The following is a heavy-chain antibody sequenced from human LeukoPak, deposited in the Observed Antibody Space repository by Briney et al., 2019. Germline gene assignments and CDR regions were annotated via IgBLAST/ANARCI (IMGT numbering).Heavy chain of an antibody. CDR3: ARDVQRDGYNFDAFDI. CDR1: GFTFSSYA. J-gene: IGHJ3*02. CDR2: IYSGGST. D-gene: IGHD5-24*01. Sequence: SGGSLRLSCAASGFTFSSYAMSWVRQAPGKGLEWVSVIYSGGSTYYADSVKGRFTISRDNSKNTLYLQMNSLRAEDTAVYYCARDVQRDGYNFDAFDIWGQGTMVTVSS. V-gene: IGHV3-53*01.